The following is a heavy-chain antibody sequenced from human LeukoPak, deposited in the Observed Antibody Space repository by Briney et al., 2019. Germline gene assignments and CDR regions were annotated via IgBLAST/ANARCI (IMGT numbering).Heavy chain of an antibody. D-gene: IGHD3-10*01. CDR1: GYTFTSYD. CDR3: ARRTGWFGELYHYYYKDG. J-gene: IGHJ6*03. CDR2: MNPNSGNT. Sequence: GASVKVSCKASGYTFTSYDINWVRQATGQGLEWMGWMNPNSGNTGYAQKFQGRVTMTRNTSISTAYMELSSLRSEDPAVYYCARRTGWFGELYHYYYKDGWGKGTTVTVSS. V-gene: IGHV1-8*01.